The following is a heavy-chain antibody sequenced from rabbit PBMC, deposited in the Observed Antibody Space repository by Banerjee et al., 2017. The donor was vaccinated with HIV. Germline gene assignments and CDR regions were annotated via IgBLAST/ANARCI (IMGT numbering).Heavy chain of an antibody. CDR1: GFSFSNNYY. Sequence: QEQLVESGGGLVQPEGSLTLTCTASGFSFSNNYYMCWVRQAPGKGLEWIACIYTGSGNTYYASWARGRFTISKTSSTTVTLQMTSLTAADTATYFCARDRDTGTAYYFDLWGQGTLVTVS. J-gene: IGHJ3*01. CDR2: IYTGSGNT. V-gene: IGHV1S45*01. CDR3: ARDRDTGTAYYFDL. D-gene: IGHD7-1*01.